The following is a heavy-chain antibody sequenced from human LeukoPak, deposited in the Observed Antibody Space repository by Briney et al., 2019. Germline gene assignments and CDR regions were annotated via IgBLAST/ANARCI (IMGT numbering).Heavy chain of an antibody. CDR1: GYTFTSYD. V-gene: IGHV1-8*01. J-gene: IGHJ6*03. D-gene: IGHD3-10*02. CDR2: MNPNSGNT. CDR3: ARGTMWRAARQPSYYMDV. Sequence: ASVKVSCKASGYTFTSYDINWVRQATGQGLEWMGWMNPNSGNTGYAQKFQGRVTMTRNTSIRTAYMELSSLRSEDKAVYYGARGTMWRAARQPSYYMDVWGKGTTVTVSS.